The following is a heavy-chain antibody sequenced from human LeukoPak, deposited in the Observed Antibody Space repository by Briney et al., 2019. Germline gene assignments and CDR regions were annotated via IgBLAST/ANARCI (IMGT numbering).Heavy chain of an antibody. CDR2: IKHDGSEK. D-gene: IGHD3-9*01. Sequence: GGSLRLSCAASGLTFSNYWMSWVRQGPGKGLEWVANIKHDGSEKYYIDSVKGRFTISRDNAKNSVYLQMNRLRAEDTAVYYCARGYYDILTGYYSEYNWFDPWGQGTLVTVSS. V-gene: IGHV3-7*01. CDR1: GLTFSNYW. J-gene: IGHJ5*02. CDR3: ARGYYDILTGYYSEYNWFDP.